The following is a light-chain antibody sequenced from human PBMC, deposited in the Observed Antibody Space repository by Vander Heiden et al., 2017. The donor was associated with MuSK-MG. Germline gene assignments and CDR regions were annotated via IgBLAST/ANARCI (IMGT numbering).Light chain of an antibody. CDR3: QQDYSTHT. CDR1: QGISNS. J-gene: IGKJ5*01. CDR2: AAS. Sequence: DIQMTQSPSSLSASVGDRVTITCRASQGISNSLAWYQQKPGKAPKLLLYAASRLQSGVPSRFSGSGSGTDYTLTISSLQPEDFATYCCQQDYSTHTFGQGTQLEIK. V-gene: IGKV1-NL1*01.